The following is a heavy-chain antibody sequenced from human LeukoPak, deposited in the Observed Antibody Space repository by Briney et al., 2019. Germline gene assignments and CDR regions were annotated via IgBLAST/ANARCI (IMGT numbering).Heavy chain of an antibody. J-gene: IGHJ4*02. CDR2: ISSSSISI. Sequence: PGGSLRLSCTASGFTFSSYSMNWVRQAPGKGLEWVSSISSSSISIYYADSVKGRFTISRDNAKNSLYLQMNSLRAEDTAVYYCARDPVLAVAGLDYWGQGTLVTVSS. CDR3: ARDPVLAVAGLDY. V-gene: IGHV3-21*01. D-gene: IGHD6-19*01. CDR1: GFTFSSYS.